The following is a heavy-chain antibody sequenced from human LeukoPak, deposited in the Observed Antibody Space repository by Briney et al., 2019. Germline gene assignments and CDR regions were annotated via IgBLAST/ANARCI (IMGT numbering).Heavy chain of an antibody. J-gene: IGHJ4*02. V-gene: IGHV3-30*02. D-gene: IGHD6-19*01. CDR1: GFTFSTYD. CDR2: IRYDGSNQ. CDR3: AKPRLGAGLAFFNY. Sequence: PGGSLRLYCAASGFTFSTYDMHWVRQAPGEGLEWVTFIRYDGSNQYYADSVKGRFTISRDNSNNTLYLQMNSLRPEDTAVYYCAKPRLGAGLAFFNYWGQGTLVTVSS.